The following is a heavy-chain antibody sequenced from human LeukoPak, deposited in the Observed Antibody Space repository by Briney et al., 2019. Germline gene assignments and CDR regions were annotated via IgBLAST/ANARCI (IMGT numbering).Heavy chain of an antibody. V-gene: IGHV1-2*02. Sequence: ASVKVSCKASGYTFTGYNMHWVRQAPGQGPEWMGWINLKSGVTNYAQKFHGRVTMTRDTSINTAYMDLSRLRSDDTAVYYCPPSPNCPAFYFDYWGQGTLVTVSS. D-gene: IGHD7-27*01. CDR1: GYTFTGYN. CDR2: INLKSGVT. CDR3: PPSPNCPAFYFDY. J-gene: IGHJ4*02.